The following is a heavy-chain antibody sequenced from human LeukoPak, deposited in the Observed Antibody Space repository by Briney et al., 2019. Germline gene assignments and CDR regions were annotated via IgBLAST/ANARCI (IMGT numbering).Heavy chain of an antibody. CDR3: TTLLIYDPGTYYCY. CDR1: VYCFSNAC. V-gene: IGHV3-15*01. Sequence: GGSLRLSCAASVYCFSNACVTWVRQAPGEGLEWVGRIKGRSDGATMSYAAAVKGRFTMSRDDSKDTVYLQMNSLKLEETAVYYCTTLLIYDPGTYYCYWGQGTLVIVSS. D-gene: IGHD3-10*01. CDR2: IKGRSDGATM. J-gene: IGHJ4*02.